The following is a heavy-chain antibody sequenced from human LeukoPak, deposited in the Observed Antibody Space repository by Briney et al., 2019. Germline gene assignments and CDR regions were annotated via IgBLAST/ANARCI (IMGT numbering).Heavy chain of an antibody. D-gene: IGHD3-9*01. Sequence: SETLSLTCAVYGGSFSGYYWSWIRQPPGKGLEWIGEINHSGSTNYNPSLKSRVTISVDTSKNQFSLKLSSVTAADTAVYYCARALPFYDILTGYYRTADCFDYWGQGTLVTVSS. V-gene: IGHV4-34*01. CDR2: INHSGST. CDR3: ARALPFYDILTGYYRTADCFDY. CDR1: GGSFSGYY. J-gene: IGHJ4*02.